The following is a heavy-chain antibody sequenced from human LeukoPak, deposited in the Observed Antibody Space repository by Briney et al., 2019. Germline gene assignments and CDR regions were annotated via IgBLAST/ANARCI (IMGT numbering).Heavy chain of an antibody. D-gene: IGHD2-8*01. CDR2: IYSGGST. V-gene: IGHV3-53*01. CDR1: GFAVSSNY. J-gene: IGHJ4*02. Sequence: GGSLRLSCAASGFAVSSNYMSWVCQAPGKGLEWVSVIYSGGSTYYADSVKGRFTISRDNSKNTLYLQMNSLRAEDTAVYYCARVKGGTRFDYWGQGTLVTVSS. CDR3: ARVKGGTRFDY.